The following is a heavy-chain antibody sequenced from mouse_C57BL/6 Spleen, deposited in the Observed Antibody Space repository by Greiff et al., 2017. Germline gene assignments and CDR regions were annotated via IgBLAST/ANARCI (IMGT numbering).Heavy chain of an antibody. V-gene: IGHV1-26*01. J-gene: IGHJ4*01. D-gene: IGHD3-2*02. CDR1: GYTFTDYY. CDR2: INPNNGGT. Sequence: EVQLQQSGPELVKPGASVKISCKASGYTFTDYYMNWVKQSHGKSLEWIGDINPNNGGTSYNQKFKGKATLTVDKSSSTAYMELRSLTSEDSAVYYCAREALLTAQATFYAMDYWGQGTSVTVAS. CDR3: AREALLTAQATFYAMDY.